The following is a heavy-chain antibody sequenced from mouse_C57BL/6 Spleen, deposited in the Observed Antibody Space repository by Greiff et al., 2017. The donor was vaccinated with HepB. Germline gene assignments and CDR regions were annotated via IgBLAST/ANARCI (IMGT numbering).Heavy chain of an antibody. D-gene: IGHD1-1*01. V-gene: IGHV1-69*01. J-gene: IGHJ3*01. CDR3: ARGSSGAWFAY. CDR2: IDPSDSYT. Sequence: VQVVESGAELVMPGASVKLSCKASGYTFTSYWMHWVKQRPGQGLEWIGEIDPSDSYTNYNQKFKGKSTLTVDKSSSTAYMQLSSLTSEDSAVYYCARGSSGAWFAYWGQGTLVTVSA. CDR1: GYTFTSYW.